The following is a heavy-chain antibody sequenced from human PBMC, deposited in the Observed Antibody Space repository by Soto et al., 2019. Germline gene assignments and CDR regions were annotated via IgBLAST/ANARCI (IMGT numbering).Heavy chain of an antibody. CDR1: GGTFSSYT. Sequence: QVQLVQSGAEVKKPGSSVKVSCKASGGTFSSYTISWVRQAPGQGLEWMGRIIPSLGIANYAQKFQGRVTNTADKSTSTAYMELSSLRSEDTAVYYGARDNDYGDYVLDAFDIWGQGTMVTVSS. CDR3: ARDNDYGDYVLDAFDI. D-gene: IGHD4-17*01. CDR2: IIPSLGIA. J-gene: IGHJ3*02. V-gene: IGHV1-69*08.